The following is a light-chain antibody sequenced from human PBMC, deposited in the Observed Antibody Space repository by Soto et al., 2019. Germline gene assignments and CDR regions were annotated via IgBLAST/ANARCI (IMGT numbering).Light chain of an antibody. Sequence: QSVLTQPASVSGSPGQSITLSCTGSSRDVGSYNLVSWYQQHPGKAPKLIIYEGSKRPSGVSNRFSGSKSGNTASLTISGLQAEDEADYYCSSYAGASAYVIFGGGTQLTVL. V-gene: IGLV2-23*01. CDR2: EGS. J-gene: IGLJ2*01. CDR3: SSYAGASAYVI. CDR1: SRDVGSYNL.